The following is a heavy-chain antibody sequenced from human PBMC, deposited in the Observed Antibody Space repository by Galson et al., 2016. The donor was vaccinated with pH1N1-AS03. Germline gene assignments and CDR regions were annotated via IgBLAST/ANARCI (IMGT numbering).Heavy chain of an antibody. D-gene: IGHD6-25*01. CDR3: ARDAAYYYGMDV. J-gene: IGHJ6*02. Sequence: SVKVSCKASGYTFTNYGVSWVRQAPGQGLEWMGGISSFNGYTTYAQKLQDRVTMTRDKSTSTAYMELRSLRSDDTAVYFCARDAAYYYGMDVWGQGTTVIVS. V-gene: IGHV1-18*01. CDR1: GYTFTNYG. CDR2: ISSFNGYT.